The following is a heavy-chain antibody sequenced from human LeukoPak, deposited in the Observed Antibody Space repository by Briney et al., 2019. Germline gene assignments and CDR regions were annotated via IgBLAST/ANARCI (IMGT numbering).Heavy chain of an antibody. CDR3: AKKISTYSSSWFDY. D-gene: IGHD6-13*01. V-gene: IGHV3-74*01. CDR2: VNSDGSGT. J-gene: IGHJ5*01. Sequence: PGGSLRLSCAASGFTFSRYSMHWVRQAPGKGLVWVSHVNSDGSGTDYADSVKGRFTISRDNSKNTLYLQMNSLRAEDTAVYYCAKKISTYSSSWFDYWGQGTLVTVSS. CDR1: GFTFSRYS.